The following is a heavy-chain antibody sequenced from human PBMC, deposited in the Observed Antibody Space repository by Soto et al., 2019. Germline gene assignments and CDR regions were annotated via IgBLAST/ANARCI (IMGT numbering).Heavy chain of an antibody. CDR1: GGTLSGYY. CDR3: ARGQRFSDWFDP. Sequence: PSETLSLTCTATGGTLSGYYWTWIRQSAGGGLEWIGRIYSSGSTNYNPSLKSRVTISLDTSMSHFSLRLRSVSAADMAVYYCARGQRFSDWFDPWGQGTLVTVSS. D-gene: IGHD3-3*01. J-gene: IGHJ5*02. CDR2: IYSSGST. V-gene: IGHV4-4*07.